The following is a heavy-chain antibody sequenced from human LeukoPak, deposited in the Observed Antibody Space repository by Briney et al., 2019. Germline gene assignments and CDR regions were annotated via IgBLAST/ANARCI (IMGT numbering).Heavy chain of an antibody. V-gene: IGHV4-59*01. CDR3: ARVIGIHRSWFDP. CDR1: GGSISSYY. J-gene: IGHJ5*02. Sequence: SETLSLTCTVSGGSISSYYWSWIRQPPGKGLEWIGYIYYSESTNYNPSLKSRVTISVDTSKNQFSLKLSSVTAADTAVYYCARVIGIHRSWFDPWGQGTLVTVSS. CDR2: IYYSEST. D-gene: IGHD3-16*02.